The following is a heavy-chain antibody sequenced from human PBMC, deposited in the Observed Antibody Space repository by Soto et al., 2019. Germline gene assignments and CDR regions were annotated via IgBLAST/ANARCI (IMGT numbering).Heavy chain of an antibody. Sequence: SETLSLTCTLSGGSISTYYWSWIRQPPGKGLEWIGYVYDRATTSYNPSLQTRVTISADTSKNQFSLNLRSVTAADTAVYFCARIRSVFSGGRNDYWGQGILVTVSS. D-gene: IGHD6-19*01. J-gene: IGHJ4*01. V-gene: IGHV4-4*08. CDR3: ARIRSVFSGGRNDY. CDR1: GGSISTYY. CDR2: VYDRATT.